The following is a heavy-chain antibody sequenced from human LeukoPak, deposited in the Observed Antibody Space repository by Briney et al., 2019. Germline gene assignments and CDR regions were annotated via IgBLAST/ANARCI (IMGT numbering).Heavy chain of an antibody. CDR3: ARDRPREQRLVRYYYYGMDV. D-gene: IGHD6-13*01. CDR2: INTNTGNP. J-gene: IGHJ6*02. CDR1: GYTFTSYA. Sequence: ASVKVSCKASGYTFTSYAMNWVRQAPGQGLEWMGWINTNTGNPTYAQGFTGRFVFSLDTSVSTAYLQISSLKAEDTAVYYCARDRPREQRLVRYYYYGMDVWGQGTTVTVSS. V-gene: IGHV7-4-1*02.